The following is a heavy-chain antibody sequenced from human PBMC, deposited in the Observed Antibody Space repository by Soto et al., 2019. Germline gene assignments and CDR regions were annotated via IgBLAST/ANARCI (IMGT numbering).Heavy chain of an antibody. Sequence: GGSLRLSCAASGFTFSSYGMHWVRQAPGKGLEWVAVIWYDGSNKYYADSVKGRFTISRDNSKNTLYLQMNSLRAEDKAVYYWAREPDVPTAQHYYGRWGQGTLIT. CDR1: GFTFSSYG. D-gene: IGHD3-10*01. V-gene: IGHV3-33*01. J-gene: IGHJ4*02. CDR2: IWYDGSNK. CDR3: AREPDVPTAQHYYGR.